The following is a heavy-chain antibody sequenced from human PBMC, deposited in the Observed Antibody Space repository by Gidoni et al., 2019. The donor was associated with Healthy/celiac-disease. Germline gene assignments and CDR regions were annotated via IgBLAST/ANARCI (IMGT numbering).Heavy chain of an antibody. D-gene: IGHD5-12*01. CDR2: ISGSGGST. CDR3: AKFLVATIDYFDY. V-gene: IGHV3-23*01. J-gene: IGHJ4*02. Sequence: WVSAISGSGGSTYYADSVKGRFTISRDNSKNTLYLQMNSLRAEDTAVYYCAKFLVATIDYFDYWGQGTLVTVSS.